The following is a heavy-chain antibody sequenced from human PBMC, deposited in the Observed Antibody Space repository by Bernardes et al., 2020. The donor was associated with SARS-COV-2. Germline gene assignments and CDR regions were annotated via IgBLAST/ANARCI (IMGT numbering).Heavy chain of an antibody. CDR2: ISGSGDSAQSI. Sequence: GGSLRLSCAASGFTFSTYAMSWVRQAPGKGLEWVSAISGSGDSAQSIFYADSVKGRFTISRDNAKDSLSLEMHSLRTEDTTVYYCARDRGYSLGSLSLDYWGQGTLVTVSS. CDR3: ARDRGYSLGSLSLDY. CDR1: GFTFSTYA. D-gene: IGHD3-10*01. V-gene: IGHV3-23*01. J-gene: IGHJ4*02.